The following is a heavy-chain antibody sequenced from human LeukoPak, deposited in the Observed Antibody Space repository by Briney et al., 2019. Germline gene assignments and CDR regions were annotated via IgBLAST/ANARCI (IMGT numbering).Heavy chain of an antibody. J-gene: IGHJ4*02. Sequence: SETLSLNCTVSGGSISSSSYYWGWIRQPPGKGLEWIGSIYYSGSTYYNPSLKSRVTISVDTSKNQFSLKLSSVTAADTAVYYCARGDGYNYYYWGQGTLVTVSS. CDR2: IYYSGST. CDR1: GGSISSSSYY. CDR3: ARGDGYNYYY. D-gene: IGHD5-24*01. V-gene: IGHV4-39*01.